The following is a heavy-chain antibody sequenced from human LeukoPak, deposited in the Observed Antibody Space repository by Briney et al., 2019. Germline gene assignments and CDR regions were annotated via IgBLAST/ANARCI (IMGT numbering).Heavy chain of an antibody. J-gene: IGHJ4*02. CDR2: IYYSGST. V-gene: IGHV4-39*01. Sequence: SETLSLTCTVSGGSISSGSYYWGWIRQPPGKGLEWIGSIYYSGSTYYNPSLKSRVTISVDTSKNQFSLKLSSVTAADTAVYYCARLTYGGYGDDYWGQGTLVTVSS. CDR1: GGSISSGSYY. D-gene: IGHD5-12*01. CDR3: ARLTYGGYGDDY.